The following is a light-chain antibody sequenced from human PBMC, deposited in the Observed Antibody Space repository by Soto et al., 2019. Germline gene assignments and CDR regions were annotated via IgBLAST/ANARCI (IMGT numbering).Light chain of an antibody. Sequence: EIVLTQSPGTLSLSPGESATLSCRASQSVGSSYLAWYRQKPGQAPRLLIYGASSRATGIPDRFSGGGSGTDFTLTISRLETEEFAVYYCQQYGSSPSTFGQGTKVEIK. CDR3: QQYGSSPST. J-gene: IGKJ1*01. V-gene: IGKV3-20*01. CDR1: QSVGSSY. CDR2: GAS.